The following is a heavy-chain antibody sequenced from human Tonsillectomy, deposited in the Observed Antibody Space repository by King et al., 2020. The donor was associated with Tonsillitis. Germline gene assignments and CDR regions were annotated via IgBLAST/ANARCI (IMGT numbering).Heavy chain of an antibody. V-gene: IGHV4-39*07. D-gene: IGHD3-22*01. J-gene: IGHJ4*02. CDR2: IYYSGST. CDR3: ARYLNYYDSSGYNLYFDY. Sequence: QLQESGPGPVKPSETLSLTCTVSGGSISSSSYYWGWIRQPPGKGLEWIGSIYYSGSTYYNPSLKSRVTISVDTSKNQFSLKLSSVTAADTAVYYCARYLNYYDSSGYNLYFDYWGQGTLVTVSS. CDR1: GGSISSSSYY.